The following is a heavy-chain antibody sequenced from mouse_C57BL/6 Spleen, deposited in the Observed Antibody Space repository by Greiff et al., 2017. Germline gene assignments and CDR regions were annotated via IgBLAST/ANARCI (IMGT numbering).Heavy chain of an antibody. Sequence: QVQLQQSGAELVRPGSSVKLSCKASGYTFTSYWMPWVKQRPIQGLEWIGNIDPSDSETHYNQKFKDKATLTVDKSSSTAYMQLSSLTSEDSAVYYCARYDYDGYYAMDYWGQGTSVTVSS. V-gene: IGHV1-52*01. CDR3: ARYDYDGYYAMDY. CDR2: IDPSDSET. D-gene: IGHD2-4*01. J-gene: IGHJ4*01. CDR1: GYTFTSYW.